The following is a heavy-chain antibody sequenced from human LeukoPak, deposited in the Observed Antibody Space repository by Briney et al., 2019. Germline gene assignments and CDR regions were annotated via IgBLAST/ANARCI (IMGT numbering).Heavy chain of an antibody. D-gene: IGHD2-21*02. Sequence: PGGSLRLSCAASGFTVSSNYMSWVRQAPGKGLEWVSVIYSGGSTYYADSVKGGFAISRDNSKNTLYLQMNSLRAEDTAVYYCARDVRMTLDYWGQGTLVTVSS. J-gene: IGHJ4*02. CDR1: GFTVSSNY. V-gene: IGHV3-53*01. CDR2: IYSGGST. CDR3: ARDVRMTLDY.